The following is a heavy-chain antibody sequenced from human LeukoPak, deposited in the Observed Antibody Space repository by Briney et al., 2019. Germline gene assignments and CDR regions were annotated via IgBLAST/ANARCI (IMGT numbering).Heavy chain of an antibody. CDR2: ISGSGGKT. V-gene: IGHV3-23*01. CDR1: GLSFTTHA. D-gene: IGHD3-10*01. Sequence: GGSLRLSCVASGLSFTTHAMGWVRQAPGEGLEWVSHISGSGGKTKYSGSVKGRLTISRDNSKTSLYLQISSLRADDTAVYYCAKDQDPHSYGSGSYAPFDYWGQGALVTVSS. J-gene: IGHJ4*02. CDR3: AKDQDPHSYGSGSYAPFDY.